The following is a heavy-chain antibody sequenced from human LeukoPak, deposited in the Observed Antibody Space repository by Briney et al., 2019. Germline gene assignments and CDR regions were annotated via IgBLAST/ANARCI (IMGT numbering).Heavy chain of an antibody. J-gene: IGHJ4*02. Sequence: GGSLRLSCVASGCTFSSYSMQWVRQAPGKGLEWVSYISNGGSTKNYADSVKGRFTISRDNAKNSLFLRMNSLRVEDTAVYYCARRGGEMLFDYWGQGTLVTVSS. D-gene: IGHD3-10*01. CDR3: ARRGGEMLFDY. CDR2: ISNGGSTK. CDR1: GCTFSSYS. V-gene: IGHV3-48*01.